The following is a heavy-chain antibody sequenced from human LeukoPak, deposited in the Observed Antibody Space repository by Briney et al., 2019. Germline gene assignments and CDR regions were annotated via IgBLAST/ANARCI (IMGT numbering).Heavy chain of an antibody. CDR1: GFTFDDYA. CDR2: ISWNSGTV. V-gene: IGHV3-9*01. J-gene: IGHJ3*02. Sequence: QAGGSLRLSCAASGFTFDDYAMHWVRQAPGKGLEWVSGISWNSGTVGYAASVQGRFTISRDNAKNSLSLQMNSLTAEDTALYYCAKDRDGSYSTGSDAFDIWGQGTMVTVSS. CDR3: AKDRDGSYSTGSDAFDI. D-gene: IGHD3-10*01.